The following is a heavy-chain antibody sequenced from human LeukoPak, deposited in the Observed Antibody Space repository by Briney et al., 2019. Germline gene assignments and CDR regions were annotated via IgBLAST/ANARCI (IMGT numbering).Heavy chain of an antibody. CDR2: INWNGGST. D-gene: IGHD6-19*01. J-gene: IGHJ4*02. V-gene: IGHV3-20*04. CDR3: AAGDRNGWYFDY. Sequence: PGGSLRLSCAASGFTFEDHGMSWVRQVPGKGLEWVSGINWNGGSTGYADSVKGRFTISRDNAKNSLYLQMNSLRAEDTALYYCAAGDRNGWYFDYWGQGTQVTVSS. CDR1: GFTFEDHG.